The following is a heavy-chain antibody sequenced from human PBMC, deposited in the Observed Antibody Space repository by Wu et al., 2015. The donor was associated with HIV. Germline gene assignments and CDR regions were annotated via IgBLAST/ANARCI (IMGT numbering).Heavy chain of an antibody. CDR2: INSKSGDT. J-gene: IGHJ6*03. V-gene: IGHV1-2*02. CDR3: ARDFSGYYYYMDV. D-gene: IGHD3-10*01. CDR1: GYTFTGNY. Sequence: QVQLVQSGADVKKPGASVKVSCKASGYTFTGNYIHWVRQAPGQGLEWMGWINSKSGDTNYAQKFQGRVTMTRDTSITTAYMELSRLRSDDTAVYFCARDFSGYYYYMDVWGKRDHGHRLL.